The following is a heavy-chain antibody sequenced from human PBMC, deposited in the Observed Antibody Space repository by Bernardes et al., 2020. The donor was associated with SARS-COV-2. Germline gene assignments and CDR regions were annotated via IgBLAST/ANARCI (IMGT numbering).Heavy chain of an antibody. CDR2: IYTSGST. CDR1: GGSISSYY. V-gene: IGHV4-4*07. J-gene: IGHJ4*03. CDR3: AREEQYYYDSSGYFDY. D-gene: IGHD3-22*01. Sequence: SETLSLTCTVSGGSISSYYWSWIRQPAGKGLEWIGRIYTSGSTNYNPSLKSRVTMSVDTSKNQFSLKLSSVTAADTAVYYCAREEQYYYDSSGYFDYWGQGTTVTVSS.